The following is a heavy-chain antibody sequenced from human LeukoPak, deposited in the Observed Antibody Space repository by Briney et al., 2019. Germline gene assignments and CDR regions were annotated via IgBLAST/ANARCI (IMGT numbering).Heavy chain of an antibody. CDR1: GYTFTHYA. Sequence: ASVKVSCKASGYTFTHYAMNWVRQAPGQGLEWMGWINTNTGNPTYAQGFTGRFVFSLDTSVSTAYLQISSLKAEDTAVYYCVTRGGVSSGFFNLDYWGQGTLVTVSS. D-gene: IGHD3-22*01. J-gene: IGHJ4*02. CDR3: VTRGGVSSGFFNLDY. CDR2: INTNTGNP. V-gene: IGHV7-4-1*02.